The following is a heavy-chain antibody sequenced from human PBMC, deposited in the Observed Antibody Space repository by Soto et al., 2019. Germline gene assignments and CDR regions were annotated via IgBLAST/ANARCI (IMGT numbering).Heavy chain of an antibody. CDR2: IYYSGST. D-gene: IGHD1-7*01. CDR3: ARRTNRETMDS. J-gene: IGHJ4*02. V-gene: IGHV4-31*03. Sequence: PSDPLSLTCTASGASPSTGVYYWRWIRQHPGKGLEWIGYIYYSGSTYYNPSLKSRVTISVDTSKKQFSMILSSVTAADTDVYYCARRTNRETMDSWGQG. CDR1: GASPSTGVYY.